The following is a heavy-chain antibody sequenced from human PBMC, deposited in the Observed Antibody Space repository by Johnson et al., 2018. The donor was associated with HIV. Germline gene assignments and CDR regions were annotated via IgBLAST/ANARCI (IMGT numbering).Heavy chain of an antibody. J-gene: IGHJ3*02. V-gene: IGHV3-30*02. Sequence: QVQLVESGGGVVQPGGSLRLSCAASGFTFSSYGMHWVRQAPGKGLEWVAFIWYDGSNKYYADSVKGRFTISRDNSKNTLYLQMNSLRAEDTAVYYCAKDRDYYGSGLIWGQGTMVTVSS. D-gene: IGHD3-10*01. CDR3: AKDRDYYGSGLI. CDR2: IWYDGSNK. CDR1: GFTFSSYG.